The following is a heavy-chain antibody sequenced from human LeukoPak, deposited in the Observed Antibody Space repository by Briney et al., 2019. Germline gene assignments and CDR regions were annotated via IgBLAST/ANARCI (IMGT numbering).Heavy chain of an antibody. CDR2: ISGSGDST. Sequence: GGSLRLSCAASGFTFSSYAMSWVRQAPGKGLEWVSVISGSGDSTYYADSVKGRFTISRDNSKNTLYLQMNSLRAEDTAVYYCAKEGEDIVVVVAAYYFDYWGQGTLVTVSS. D-gene: IGHD2-15*01. V-gene: IGHV3-23*01. CDR1: GFTFSSYA. CDR3: AKEGEDIVVVVAAYYFDY. J-gene: IGHJ4*02.